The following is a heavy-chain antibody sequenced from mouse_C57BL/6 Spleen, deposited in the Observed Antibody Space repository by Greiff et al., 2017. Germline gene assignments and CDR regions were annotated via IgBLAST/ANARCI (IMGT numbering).Heavy chain of an antibody. V-gene: IGHV7-3*01. CDR1: GFTFTDYY. D-gene: IGHD4-1*01. Sequence: EVQLVESGGGLVQPGGSLSLSCAASGFTFTDYYMSWVRQPPGKALEWLGFIRNKANGYTTEYSASVKGRFTISRDNSQSILYHQMNGLRAEDSATYYCARSSANWDWFAYWGQGTLVTVSA. CDR2: IRNKANGYTT. J-gene: IGHJ3*01. CDR3: ARSSANWDWFAY.